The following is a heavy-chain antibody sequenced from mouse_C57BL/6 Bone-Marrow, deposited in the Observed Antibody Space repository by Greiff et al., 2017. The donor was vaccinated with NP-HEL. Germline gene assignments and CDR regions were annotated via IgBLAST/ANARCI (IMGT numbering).Heavy chain of an antibody. V-gene: IGHV2-9-1*01. J-gene: IGHJ1*03. D-gene: IGHD1-1*01. CDR1: GFSLTSYA. Sequence: VMLVESGPGLVAPSQSLSITCTVSGFSLTSYAISWVRQPPGKGLEWLGVIWTGGGTNYNSALKSRLSISQDNSKSQVFLKKNSRQTDDTARYYCDRNPLYYGMKDLDVGGTGTTVTVSS. CDR2: IWTGGGT. CDR3: DRNPLYYGMKDLDV.